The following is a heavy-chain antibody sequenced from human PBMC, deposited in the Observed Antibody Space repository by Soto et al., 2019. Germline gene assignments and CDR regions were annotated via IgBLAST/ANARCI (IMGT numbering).Heavy chain of an antibody. CDR1: GFIFSDSV. D-gene: IGHD7-27*01. J-gene: IGHJ5*02. Sequence: EVQLVESGGGLVQPGNSLQLSCAASGFIFSDSVIHWVRQAPGKGLEWVGRIRRKVNSYATAYTASVNGRFAISRDDSRDTAYLHMNSLQVEDTALYYCTRGGSNTWRFDPWGKGTLVIVSS. CDR2: IRRKVNSYAT. CDR3: TRGGSNTWRFDP. V-gene: IGHV3-73*01.